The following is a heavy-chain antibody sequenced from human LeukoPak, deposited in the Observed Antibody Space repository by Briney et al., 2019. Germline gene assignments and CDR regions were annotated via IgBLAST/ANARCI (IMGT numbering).Heavy chain of an antibody. Sequence: GGSLRLSCAASGSMFGSFSMNWVRQAPGRGLEWVSSISSSGSVTYYADSVKGRFTVSKDNARNSLHLQMNNLAVEDTATYFCARGQPDSGGHYYSWYFDYWGQGTPVTVSS. CDR2: ISSSGSVT. J-gene: IGHJ4*02. CDR3: ARGQPDSGGHYYSWYFDY. D-gene: IGHD3-22*01. V-gene: IGHV3-21*01. CDR1: GSMFGSFS.